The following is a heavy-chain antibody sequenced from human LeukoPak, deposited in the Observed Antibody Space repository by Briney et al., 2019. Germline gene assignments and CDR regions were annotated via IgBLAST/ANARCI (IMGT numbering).Heavy chain of an antibody. D-gene: IGHD3-22*01. Sequence: GRSLRLSCAASGFTFNDHDMYWVRQAPGKGLEWVSGINWNSDNIGYADSVKGRFTISRHDAKNSLFLQMNSLRAEDTALYARASYYYDTTGLGAVDIWGQGTMVTVSS. CDR1: GFTFNDHD. J-gene: IGHJ3*02. CDR2: INWNSDNI. CDR3: ASYYYDTTGLGAVDI. V-gene: IGHV3-9*01.